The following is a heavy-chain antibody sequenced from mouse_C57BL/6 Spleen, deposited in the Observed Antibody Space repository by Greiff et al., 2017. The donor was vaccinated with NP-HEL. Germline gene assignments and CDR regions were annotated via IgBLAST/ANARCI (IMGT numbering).Heavy chain of an antibody. Sequence: QVQLQQSGAELVRPGASVKLSCKASGYTFTDYYINWVKQRPGQGLEWIARIYPGSGNTYYNEKFKGKATLTAEKSSSTAYMQLSSLTSEDSAVYFCARSPAHWYFDVWGTGTTVTVSS. CDR3: ARSPAHWYFDV. CDR2: IYPGSGNT. V-gene: IGHV1-76*01. CDR1: GYTFTDYY. J-gene: IGHJ1*03.